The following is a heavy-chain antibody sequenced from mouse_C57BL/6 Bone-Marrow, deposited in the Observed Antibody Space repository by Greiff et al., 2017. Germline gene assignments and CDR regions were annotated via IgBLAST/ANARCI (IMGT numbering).Heavy chain of an antibody. V-gene: IGHV1-15*01. CDR3: TRKRDDYYPWFAY. D-gene: IGHD2-3*01. CDR1: GYTFTDYE. J-gene: IGHJ3*01. Sequence: VQLQQSGAELVRPGASVTLSCKASGYTFTDYEMHWVKQTPVHGLEWIGAIDPETGGTAYNQKFKGKAILTADKSSSTAYMELRSLTSEDSAVYYCTRKRDDYYPWFAYWGQGTLVTVSA. CDR2: IDPETGGT.